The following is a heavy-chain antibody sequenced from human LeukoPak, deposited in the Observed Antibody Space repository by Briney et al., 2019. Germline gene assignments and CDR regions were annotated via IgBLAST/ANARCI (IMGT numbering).Heavy chain of an antibody. CDR3: ASRIFGVVN. V-gene: IGHV4-59*04. CDR2: IYYSGST. J-gene: IGHJ3*01. CDR1: DVSIRSYY. D-gene: IGHD3-3*01. Sequence: SETLSLTCSVSDVSIRSYYWSWIRQPPGKGLEWIGHIYYSGSTYYNPSLKSRVTISVDTSKNQFSLKLSSVTAADTAVYYCASRIFGVVNWGQGTMVTVSS.